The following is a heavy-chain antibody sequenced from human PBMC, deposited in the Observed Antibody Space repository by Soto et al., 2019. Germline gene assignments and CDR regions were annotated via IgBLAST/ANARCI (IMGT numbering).Heavy chain of an antibody. CDR1: DGSISSRGYY. CDR3: ATSNWFDP. J-gene: IGHJ5*02. CDR2: IYYSGST. V-gene: IGHV4-39*01. Sequence: SETLSLTCTVSDGSISSRGYYWAGIRHPPGKGLEWIGTIYYSGSTYYNPSLKSRVTISVDTSKNQFSLKLSSVTAADTALYYGATSNWFDPWGQGTLVTVSS.